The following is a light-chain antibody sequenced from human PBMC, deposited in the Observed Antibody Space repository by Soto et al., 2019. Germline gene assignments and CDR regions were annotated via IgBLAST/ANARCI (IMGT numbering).Light chain of an antibody. CDR3: LQYNSYSPT. CDR2: KAS. CDR1: QSISTW. Sequence: DIPMTQSPSTLSASVGDRVTITCRASQSISTWLAWYQQEPGKAPKLLIHKASSLQSGGPSRFSGSGSGTDFTLTISSLHPDDFATYYFLQYNSYSPTFGQGTRVEIK. J-gene: IGKJ1*01. V-gene: IGKV1-5*03.